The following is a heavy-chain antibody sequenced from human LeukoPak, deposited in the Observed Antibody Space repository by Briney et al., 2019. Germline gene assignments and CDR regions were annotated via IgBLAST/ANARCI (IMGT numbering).Heavy chain of an antibody. Sequence: GGSLRLSCVVSGFTFGNYWMHWVRQVPGKGLEWVAVIWYDGSNKYYGDSVKGRFTISRDNSKNSLYLQMDSLRVEDTAVYYCVRDIGGFYRGYGDSWGQGTLVTVSS. CDR1: GFTFGNYW. V-gene: IGHV3-33*08. CDR2: IWYDGSNK. CDR3: VRDIGGFYRGYGDS. D-gene: IGHD5-12*01. J-gene: IGHJ4*02.